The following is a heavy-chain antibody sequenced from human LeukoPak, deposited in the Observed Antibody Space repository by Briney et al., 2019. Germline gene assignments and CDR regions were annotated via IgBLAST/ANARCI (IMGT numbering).Heavy chain of an antibody. D-gene: IGHD4-17*01. CDR2: IYYSGST. CDR3: ARDAAYGDYVGH. J-gene: IGHJ4*02. V-gene: IGHV4-39*07. CDR1: GGSISSSSYY. Sequence: PSETLSLTCTVSGGSISSSSYYWGWIRQPPGKGLERIGSIYYSGSTNYNPSLKSRVTISVDTSKNQFSLKLSSVTAADTAVYYCARDAAYGDYVGHWGQGTLVIVSS.